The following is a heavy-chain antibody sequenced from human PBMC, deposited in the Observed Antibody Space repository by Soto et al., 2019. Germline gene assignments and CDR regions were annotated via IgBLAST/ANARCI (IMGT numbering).Heavy chain of an antibody. CDR3: AGGGDGDH. CDR2: ISAHNGNT. D-gene: IGHD3-16*01. CDR1: GYTFTSYG. Sequence: QVHLVQSGAEVKKPGASVKVSCKASGYTFTSYGITWVRQAPGQGLEWMGWISAHNGNTDYAQKLQGRVIVSRDTSTGPACMGLRSLRPADTAVCFCAGGGDGDHWGQGALVT. V-gene: IGHV1-18*01. J-gene: IGHJ4*02.